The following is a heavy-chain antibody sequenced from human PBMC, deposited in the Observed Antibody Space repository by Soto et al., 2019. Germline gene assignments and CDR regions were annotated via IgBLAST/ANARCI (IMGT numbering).Heavy chain of an antibody. CDR1: GFTVSNSY. CDR2: IYSAGST. V-gene: IGHV3-66*01. J-gene: IGHJ6*03. CDR3: ARSSPNDYYYYYMDV. Sequence: PGGSLRLSCAASGFTVSNSYMSWVRQAPGKGLEWVSVIYSAGSTYYADSVKGRFTISRDNSKNTLYLQMNSLRAEDTAVYYCARSSPNDYYYYYMDVWGRGTTVTVSS.